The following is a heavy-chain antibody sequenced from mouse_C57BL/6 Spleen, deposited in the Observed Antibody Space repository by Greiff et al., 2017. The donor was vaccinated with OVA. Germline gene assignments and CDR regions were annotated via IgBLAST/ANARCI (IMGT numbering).Heavy chain of an antibody. CDR1: GYTFTDYN. J-gene: IGHJ3*01. D-gene: IGHD2-1*01. V-gene: IGHV1-22*01. Sequence: EVKLQQSGPELVKPGASVKMSCKASGYTFTDYNMHWVKQSHGKSLEWIGYINPNNGGTSYNQKFKGKATLTVNKSSSTAYMELRSLTSEDSAVYYCARRGDGNYGGFAYWGQGTLVTVSA. CDR2: INPNNGGT. CDR3: ARRGDGNYGGFAY.